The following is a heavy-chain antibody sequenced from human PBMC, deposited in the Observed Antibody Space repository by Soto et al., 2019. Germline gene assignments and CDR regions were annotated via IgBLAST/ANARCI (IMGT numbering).Heavy chain of an antibody. CDR3: ARAYGNWSPFDI. D-gene: IGHD1-1*01. CDR1: GYTFNGYY. CDR2: INPNTGVT. V-gene: IGHV1-2*02. J-gene: IGHJ3*02. Sequence: ASVKVSCKASGYTFNGYYIQWVRQAPGQGLEWMGWINPNTGVTNFAQNFQGRLTMTRDTSISTAYMELARLTSDDTAVYYCARAYGNWSPFDIWGQGTLVTAS.